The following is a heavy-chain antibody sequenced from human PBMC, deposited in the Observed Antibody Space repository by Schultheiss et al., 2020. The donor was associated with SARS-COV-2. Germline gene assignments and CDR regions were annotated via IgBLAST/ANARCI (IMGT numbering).Heavy chain of an antibody. D-gene: IGHD2-15*01. J-gene: IGHJ4*02. CDR2: IYNSGST. Sequence: SQTLSLTCTVSGGSISSYYWSWIRQSPGKGLEWIGYIYNSGSTNYNPSLESRVTISVDTSKNQFSLKLSSVTAADTAVYYCASAPDCSGGSCYFDYWGQGTLVTVSS. CDR1: GGSISSYY. V-gene: IGHV4-59*01. CDR3: ASAPDCSGGSCYFDY.